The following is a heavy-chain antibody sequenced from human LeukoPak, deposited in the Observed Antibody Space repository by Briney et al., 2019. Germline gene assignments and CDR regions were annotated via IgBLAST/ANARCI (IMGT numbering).Heavy chain of an antibody. Sequence: GGSLRLSCAVSGFTLTNHWMSWVRQAPGKGLEWVANIKEDGSEKYYVDSVKGRFTVSRDNVKNSLFLQMNSLRVDDTAVYYCAKSGSSVFWSWGQGTLVTVSS. CDR3: AKSGSSVFWS. CDR2: IKEDGSEK. J-gene: IGHJ5*02. D-gene: IGHD3-3*02. CDR1: GFTLTNHW. V-gene: IGHV3-7*03.